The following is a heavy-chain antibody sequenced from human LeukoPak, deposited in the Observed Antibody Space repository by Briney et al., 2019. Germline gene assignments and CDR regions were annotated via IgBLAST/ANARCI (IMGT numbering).Heavy chain of an antibody. Sequence: ASVKVSCKASGYTFTSYAMHWVRQAPGQRLEWMGWINAGNGNTKYSQKFQGRVTITRDTSASTAYMELSSLRSEDTAVYYCARLQGYSGYEMIGYYYYYCMDVWGKGTTVTVSS. D-gene: IGHD5-12*01. V-gene: IGHV1-3*01. CDR1: GYTFTSYA. J-gene: IGHJ6*03. CDR2: INAGNGNT. CDR3: ARLQGYSGYEMIGYYYYYCMDV.